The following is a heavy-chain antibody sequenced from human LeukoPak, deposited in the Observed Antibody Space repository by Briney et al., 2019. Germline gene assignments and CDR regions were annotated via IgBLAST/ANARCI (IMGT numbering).Heavy chain of an antibody. J-gene: IGHJ6*02. CDR2: INPSGGST. D-gene: IGHD4/OR15-4a*01. Sequence: ASVKVSCKASGYTSTSYYMHWVRQAPGQGLEWMGIINPSGGSTSYAQKFQGRVTMTRDTSTSTVYMGLSSLRSEDTAVYYCARGIGARQYYYYGMGVWGQGTTVTVSS. V-gene: IGHV1-46*01. CDR3: ARGIGARQYYYYGMGV. CDR1: GYTSTSYY.